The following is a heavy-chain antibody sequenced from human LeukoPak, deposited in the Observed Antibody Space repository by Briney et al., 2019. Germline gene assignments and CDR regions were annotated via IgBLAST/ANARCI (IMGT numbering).Heavy chain of an antibody. Sequence: SETLSLTCTVSGGSISSSSYYWGWIRQPPGKGLEWIGSIYYSGSTYYNPSLKSRVTISVDTSKNQFSLRLSSVTAADTAVYYCASNRPLPQAGMDVWGQGTTVTVSS. V-gene: IGHV4-39*01. J-gene: IGHJ6*02. CDR2: IYYSGST. CDR1: GGSISSSSYY. CDR3: ASNRPLPQAGMDV.